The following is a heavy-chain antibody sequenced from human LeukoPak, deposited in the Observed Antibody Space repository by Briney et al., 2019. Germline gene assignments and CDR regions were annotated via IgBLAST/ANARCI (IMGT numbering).Heavy chain of an antibody. Sequence: ATVKVSCKASGYTFTGYHMHWVRQAPGQGLEWMGRINPNSGDTNYAQKFQGRVTMTRDTSISTAYMELNRLRSDDTAVYYCARDYCSSTSCLFDYWGQGTLVTVSS. CDR3: ARDYCSSTSCLFDY. V-gene: IGHV1-2*06. D-gene: IGHD2-2*01. J-gene: IGHJ4*02. CDR2: INPNSGDT. CDR1: GYTFTGYH.